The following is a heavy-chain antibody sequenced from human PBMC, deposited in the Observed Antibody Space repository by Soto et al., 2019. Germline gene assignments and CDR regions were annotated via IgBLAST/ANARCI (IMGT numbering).Heavy chain of an antibody. V-gene: IGHV1-18*01. D-gene: IGHD3-9*01. CDR3: ARGRYFDWLSSISTFDY. J-gene: IGHJ4*02. CDR1: GYTFTSYG. Sequence: GASVKVSCKASGYTFTSYGISWVRQAPGQGLEWMGWISAYNGNTNYAQKLQGRVTMTTDTSTSTAYMELRSLRSDDTAVYYCARGRYFDWLSSISTFDYWGQGTLVTVSS. CDR2: ISAYNGNT.